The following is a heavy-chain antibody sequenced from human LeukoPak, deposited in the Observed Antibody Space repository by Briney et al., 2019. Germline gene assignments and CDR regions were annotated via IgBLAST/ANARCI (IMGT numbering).Heavy chain of an antibody. V-gene: IGHV3-48*03. CDR1: GFTFSNYE. Sequence: GGSLRLSCAASGFTFSNYEMNWVRQAPGKGLEWVSYISSSGGSIYYADSVKGRFTISRDNSKNTLYLQMNSLRGEDTAVYYCARDRGGTHYVDYWGQGTLVIVSS. J-gene: IGHJ4*02. D-gene: IGHD1-26*01. CDR2: ISSSGGSI. CDR3: ARDRGGTHYVDY.